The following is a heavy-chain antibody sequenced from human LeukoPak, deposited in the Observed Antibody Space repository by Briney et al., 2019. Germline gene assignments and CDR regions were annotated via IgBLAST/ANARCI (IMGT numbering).Heavy chain of an antibody. J-gene: IGHJ4*02. D-gene: IGHD3-22*01. CDR1: GYSFTSYW. V-gene: IGHV5-51*01. Sequence: GESLKISCKGSGYSFTSYWIGWVRQMPGKGLEWMGIIYPGDSDTRCSPSFQGQVTISADKSISTAYLQWSSLKASDTAMYYCARVGDSSGYYYALSDYWGQGTLVTVSS. CDR3: ARVGDSSGYYYALSDY. CDR2: IYPGDSDT.